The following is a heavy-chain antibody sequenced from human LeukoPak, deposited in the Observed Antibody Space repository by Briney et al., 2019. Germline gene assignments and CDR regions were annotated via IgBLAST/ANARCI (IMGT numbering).Heavy chain of an antibody. CDR3: ARGVHYAWDAFDI. CDR2: ISSSSYI. CDR1: GFTFSSYS. J-gene: IGHJ3*02. V-gene: IGHV3-21*01. Sequence: GGSVTLTCAASGFTFSSYSVNWVRQAPGKGLEWVSSISSSSYIYYADSVKGRFTISRDNAKNSPYLQRNSVRAEDTAVYYCARGVHYAWDAFDIWGQGTLVTVSS. D-gene: IGHD2-2*01.